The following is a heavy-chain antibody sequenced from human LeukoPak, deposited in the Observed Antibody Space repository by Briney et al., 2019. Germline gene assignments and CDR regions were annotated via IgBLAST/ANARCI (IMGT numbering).Heavy chain of an antibody. CDR2: ISGSDGST. CDR3: AKDLDPDYDSSGYEFDY. CDR1: GFTFSSYA. J-gene: IGHJ4*02. V-gene: IGHV3-23*01. Sequence: GGSLRLSCAASGFTFSSYAMSWVRQAPGKGLEWVSAISGSDGSTYYADSVKGRFTISRDNSKNTLDLQMNSLRAEDTAVYYCAKDLDPDYDSSGYEFDYWGQGTLVTVSS. D-gene: IGHD3-22*01.